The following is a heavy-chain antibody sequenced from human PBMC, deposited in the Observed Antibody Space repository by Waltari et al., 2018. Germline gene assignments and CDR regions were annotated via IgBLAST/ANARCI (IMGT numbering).Heavy chain of an antibody. CDR3: ARGGRYCTGGVCYEGFDY. D-gene: IGHD2-8*02. Sequence: QVQLVQSGAEVKKPGASVKVSCKASGYTFTGYYMHWVRQAPGQGLEWMGRINPNSGGTNYAQKFQGRVTMTTDESTSTAYRELSSLRSEDTAVYYCARGGRYCTGGVCYEGFDYWGQEPWSPSPQ. CDR1: GYTFTGYY. J-gene: IGHJ4*01. CDR2: INPNSGGT. V-gene: IGHV1-2*06.